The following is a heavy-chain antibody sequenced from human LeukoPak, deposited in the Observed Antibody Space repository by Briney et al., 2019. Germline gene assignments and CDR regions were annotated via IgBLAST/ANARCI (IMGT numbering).Heavy chain of an antibody. V-gene: IGHV1-18*04. CDR1: GYTFTSYG. CDR3: ARDRTPGYDYVWGSYRAGTDY. J-gene: IGHJ4*02. CDR2: ISAYNSNT. Sequence: ASVKVSCKASGYTFTSYGISWVRQAPGQGLEWMGWISAYNSNTNYAQKLQGRVTMTTDTSTSTAYMELRSLRSDDTAVYYCARDRTPGYDYVWGSYRAGTDYWGQGTLVTVSS. D-gene: IGHD3-16*02.